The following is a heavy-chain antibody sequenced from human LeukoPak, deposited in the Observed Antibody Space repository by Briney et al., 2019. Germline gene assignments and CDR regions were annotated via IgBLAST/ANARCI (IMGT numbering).Heavy chain of an antibody. CDR1: GGTVTSYA. CDR2: IVPILGIA. D-gene: IGHD6-19*01. Sequence: SVNVSCKASGGTVTSYAISWVRQAPGQGLEWMGRIVPILGIANYAQKFQGRVTITADKSTSTAYMELSSLRSEDTAVYYCAREPIAVAGKYFDYWGQGTLVTVSS. V-gene: IGHV1-69*04. J-gene: IGHJ4*02. CDR3: AREPIAVAGKYFDY.